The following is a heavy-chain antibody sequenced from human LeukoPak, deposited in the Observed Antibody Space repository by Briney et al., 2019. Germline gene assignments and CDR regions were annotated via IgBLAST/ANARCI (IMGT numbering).Heavy chain of an antibody. CDR1: GYTFTSYY. CDR3: ARDKQPVYLTATLAFDY. V-gene: IGHV1-46*01. J-gene: IGHJ4*02. Sequence: AASVKVSCKASGYTFTSYYMHWVRQAPGQGLEWMGIINPSGGSTSYAQKFQGRVTMTRDMSTSTVYMELSSLRSEDTAVYYCARDKQPVYLTATLAFDYWGQGTLVTVSS. D-gene: IGHD2-21*02. CDR2: INPSGGST.